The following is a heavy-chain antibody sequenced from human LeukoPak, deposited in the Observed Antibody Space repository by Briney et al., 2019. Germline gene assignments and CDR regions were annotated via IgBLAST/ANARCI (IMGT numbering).Heavy chain of an antibody. D-gene: IGHD3-3*01. J-gene: IGHJ4*02. Sequence: SVKVSCKASGGTFSNYAISWVRQAPGQGLEWMGGIIPIFGTANYAQKFQGRVTITTDESTSTAYMELSSLRSEDTAVYYCARGYNYDFWSGYPYFDYWGQGTLVTVSS. CDR1: GGTFSNYA. V-gene: IGHV1-69*05. CDR2: IIPIFGTA. CDR3: ARGYNYDFWSGYPYFDY.